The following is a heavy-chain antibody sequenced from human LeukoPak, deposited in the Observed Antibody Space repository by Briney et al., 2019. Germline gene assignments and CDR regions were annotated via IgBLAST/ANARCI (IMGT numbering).Heavy chain of an antibody. CDR3: ARVGFSKFYHHMDV. V-gene: IGHV1-18*01. CDR2: VSAYTGDT. CDR1: GGTFSSYA. Sequence: ASVKVSCKASGGTFSSYAISWVRQAPGQGLEWLGWVSAYTGDTKYAQNLQGRVNMTTDTSTSTAYMELKSLRSDDTAVYYCARVGFSKFYHHMDVWGKGPRSPSP. J-gene: IGHJ6*03. D-gene: IGHD4-11*01.